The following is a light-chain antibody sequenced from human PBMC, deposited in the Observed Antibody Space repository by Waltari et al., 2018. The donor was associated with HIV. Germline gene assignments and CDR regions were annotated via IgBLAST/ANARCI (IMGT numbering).Light chain of an antibody. CDR1: GSNLGTNN. CDR2: RNH. CDR3: AAWDDSLNGPV. V-gene: IGLV1-44*01. J-gene: IGLJ2*01. Sequence: QSVLTQSPSASGTPGQRVTISCSGSGSNLGTNNVHWYQQVPGTAPKLLIYRNHRRPSGVPDRFSGSKSGASASLAISGLQSEDEADYYCAAWDDSLNGPVFGGGTRLTVL.